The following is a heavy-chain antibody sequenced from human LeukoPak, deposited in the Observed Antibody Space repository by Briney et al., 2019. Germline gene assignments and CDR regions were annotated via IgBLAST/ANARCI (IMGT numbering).Heavy chain of an antibody. J-gene: IGHJ4*02. Sequence: HPGGSLRLSCAASGFTFSSYAMHWVRQAPGKGLEWVAVISYDGSNKYYADSVKGRFTISRDNSKNTLYLQMNSLGGVDTAVFYCARQGSVVAANFDYWGQGTLVTVSS. D-gene: IGHD2-15*01. V-gene: IGHV3-30-3*01. CDR3: ARQGSVVAANFDY. CDR2: ISYDGSNK. CDR1: GFTFSSYA.